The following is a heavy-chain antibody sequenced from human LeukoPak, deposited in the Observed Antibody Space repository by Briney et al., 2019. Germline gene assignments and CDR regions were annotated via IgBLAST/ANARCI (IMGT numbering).Heavy chain of an antibody. Sequence: GGSLRLSCAASGFTFNSYAMSWVRQAPGKGLEWVSVISGSGGSTYYADSVKGRFTISRDNSRNTLYLQMNSLRAEDTATYYCAKTRSFVVVLISTLGGAFDIWGQGTMVTVSS. D-gene: IGHD4/OR15-4a*01. CDR2: ISGSGGST. J-gene: IGHJ3*02. V-gene: IGHV3-23*01. CDR1: GFTFNSYA. CDR3: AKTRSFVVVLISTLGGAFDI.